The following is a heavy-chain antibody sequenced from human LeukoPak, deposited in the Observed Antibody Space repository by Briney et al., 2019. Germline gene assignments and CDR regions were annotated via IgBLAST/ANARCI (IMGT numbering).Heavy chain of an antibody. D-gene: IGHD6-19*01. Sequence: SETLSLTCAVYGGSFSGYYWSWIRQPPGKGLEWIGEINHSGSTNYNPSLKSRVTISVDTSKNQFSLKLSSVTAAGTAVYYCARLIAVAGFGGEVFRDYWGQGTLVTVSS. CDR2: INHSGST. CDR3: ARLIAVAGFGGEVFRDY. CDR1: GGSFSGYY. V-gene: IGHV4-34*01. J-gene: IGHJ4*02.